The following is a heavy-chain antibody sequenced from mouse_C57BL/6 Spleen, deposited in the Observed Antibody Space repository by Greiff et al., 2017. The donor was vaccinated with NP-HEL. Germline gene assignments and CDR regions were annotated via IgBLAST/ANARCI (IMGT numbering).Heavy chain of an antibody. V-gene: IGHV2-5*01. CDR2: IWRGGST. CDR3: AKTFKLTAQATDAMDY. J-gene: IGHJ4*01. Sequence: QVQLQQSGPGLVQPSQSLSITCTVSGFSLTSYGVHWVRQSPGKGLEWLGVIWRGGSTDYNAAFMSRLSITKDNSKSQVFFKMNSLQADDTAIYYCAKTFKLTAQATDAMDYWGQGTSVTVSS. D-gene: IGHD3-2*02. CDR1: GFSLTSYG.